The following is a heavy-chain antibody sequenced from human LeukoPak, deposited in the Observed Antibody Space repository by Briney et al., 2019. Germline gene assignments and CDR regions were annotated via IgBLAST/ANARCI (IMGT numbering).Heavy chain of an antibody. CDR3: ARAKRDSSVDY. J-gene: IGHJ4*02. CDR1: GGSISSGGYS. CDR2: IYHSEST. D-gene: IGHD3-22*01. V-gene: IGHV4-30-2*01. Sequence: PSQTLSLTCAVSGGSISSGGYSWSWIRQPPGKGLEWIGYIYHSESTYYNPSLKSRVTISVDRSKNQFSLKLSSVTAADTAVYYCARAKRDSSVDYWGQGTLVTVSS.